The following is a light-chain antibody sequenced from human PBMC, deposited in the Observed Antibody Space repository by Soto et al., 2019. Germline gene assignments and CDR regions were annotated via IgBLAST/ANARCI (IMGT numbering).Light chain of an antibody. V-gene: IGLV2-23*01. Sequence: QSVLAQPASVSGSPGQSITISCTGTSSNVGSYKLASWYQQHPGKAPKLMIYEGSKRPSGVSNRFSGSKSGNTASLTISGLQAEDEADYYCCSYAGSSTFYVFGIGTKVTVL. J-gene: IGLJ1*01. CDR1: SSNVGSYKL. CDR2: EGS. CDR3: CSYAGSSTFYV.